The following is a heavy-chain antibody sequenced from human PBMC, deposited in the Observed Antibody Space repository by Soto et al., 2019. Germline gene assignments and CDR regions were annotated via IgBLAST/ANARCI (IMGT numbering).Heavy chain of an antibody. CDR3: ARFKMGGHYVPD. D-gene: IGHD3-16*01. CDR1: GGSVSSGSYY. J-gene: IGHJ4*02. CDR2: IYYSGST. V-gene: IGHV4-61*01. Sequence: PSETLSLTCTVSGGSVSSGSYYWSWIRQHPGKGLEWIGYIYYSGSTNYNHSLKSRVTISVDTSKNQFSLKLSSVNAADTAVYYCARFKMGGHYVPDWGQGTLVTVSS.